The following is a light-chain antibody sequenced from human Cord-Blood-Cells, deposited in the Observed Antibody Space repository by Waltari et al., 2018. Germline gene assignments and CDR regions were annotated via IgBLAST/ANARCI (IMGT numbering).Light chain of an antibody. V-gene: IGLV5-45*02. Sequence: QAVLTQPSSLSASPGASASLTCTLRSGINVGTYRIYWYQQKPGSPPQYLLRYKSDSDKQQGSGVPSRFSGSKDASANAVILLSSGPQSEDEADYYCMIWHSSAWVFGGGTKLTVL. CDR1: SGINVGTYR. CDR2: YKSDSDK. CDR3: MIWHSSAWV. J-gene: IGLJ3*02.